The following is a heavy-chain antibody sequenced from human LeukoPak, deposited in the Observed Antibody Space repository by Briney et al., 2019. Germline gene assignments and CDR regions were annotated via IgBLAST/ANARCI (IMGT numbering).Heavy chain of an antibody. Sequence: GGSLRLSCAASGFTVSSNYMSWVRQAPGKGLEWVSVIYSGGSTYYADTVKGRFTISRDNSKNTLYLQMNSLRAEDTAVYYCARFSYGDYFYYYYGMDVWGQGTTVTVSS. V-gene: IGHV3-53*01. CDR2: IYSGGST. CDR1: GFTVSSNY. CDR3: ARFSYGDYFYYYYGMDV. J-gene: IGHJ6*02. D-gene: IGHD4-17*01.